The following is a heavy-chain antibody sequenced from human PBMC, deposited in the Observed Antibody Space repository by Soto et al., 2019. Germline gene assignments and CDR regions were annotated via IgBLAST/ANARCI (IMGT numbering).Heavy chain of an antibody. J-gene: IGHJ2*01. V-gene: IGHV3-53*01. CDR2: IYSGGST. D-gene: IGHD2-15*01. Sequence: GGSLRLSCAASGFTVSSNYMSWDRQAPGKGLEWVSVIYSGGSTYNADSVKGRFTISRDNSKNTLYLQMNSLRVEDTAVYYCARDSRGRRYFDLWGRGTLVTVSS. CDR1: GFTVSSNY. CDR3: ARDSRGRRYFDL.